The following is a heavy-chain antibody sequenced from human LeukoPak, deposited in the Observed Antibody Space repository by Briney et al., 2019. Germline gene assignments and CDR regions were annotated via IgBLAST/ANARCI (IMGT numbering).Heavy chain of an antibody. V-gene: IGHV4-4*07. CDR1: GGSISSYY. CDR2: NYTSGGT. D-gene: IGHD2-15*01. CDR3: ARIAPRGYDAFDI. J-gene: IGHJ3*02. Sequence: PSETLSLTCTVSGGSISSYYWSWIRQPAGKGLEWIGRNYTSGGTNYNPSLKSRVTMSVDTSKNQFSLKLSSVTAADTAVYYCARIAPRGYDAFDIWGQGTMVTVSS.